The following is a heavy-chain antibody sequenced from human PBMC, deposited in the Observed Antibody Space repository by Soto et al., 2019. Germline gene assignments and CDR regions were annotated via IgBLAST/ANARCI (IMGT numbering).Heavy chain of an antibody. CDR1: GFTFKESA. V-gene: IGHV3-23*01. J-gene: IGHJ4*02. Sequence: EVRLLEAGGGLKQPGGSLRLSCAASGFTFKESAMNWVRQAPGKVLEWVASISDTGASTWYAESVRGRLSISRDNSKNTLYLQMNSLRGEDTAVYYCAKGRGSGWAWYFDNWGQGTLVTVSS. D-gene: IGHD6-19*01. CDR2: ISDTGAST. CDR3: AKGRGSGWAWYFDN.